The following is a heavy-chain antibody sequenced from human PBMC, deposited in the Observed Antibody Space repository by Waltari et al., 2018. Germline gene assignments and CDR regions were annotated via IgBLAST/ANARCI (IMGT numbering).Heavy chain of an antibody. V-gene: IGHV3-33*01. J-gene: IGHJ4*02. CDR1: GFTFCSYG. CDR3: ARENWDY. CDR2: IWYDVRNK. D-gene: IGHD1-1*01. Sequence: QVQLVESGGGVVKPGRSLRPSCAASGFTFCSYGMHWVRQAPGKGLEGVAVIWYDVRNKYYADSVKGRFTISRDNSKNTLYLQMNSLRSEDTAVYYCARENWDYWGQGTLVTVSS.